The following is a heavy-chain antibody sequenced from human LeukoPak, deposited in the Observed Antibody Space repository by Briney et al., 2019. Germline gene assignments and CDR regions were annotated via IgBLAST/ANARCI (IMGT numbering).Heavy chain of an antibody. CDR2: IKSDGSST. Sequence: PGGSLRLSCAASGFSFSSYWMHWVRQAPGKGLVWVSRIKSDGSSTSYADSVKGRFTISRDNAKNTLYLQMNSLRAEDTALYHCARDPDYYDSSGDRFDYWGQGTLVTVSS. D-gene: IGHD3-22*01. CDR3: ARDPDYYDSSGDRFDY. J-gene: IGHJ4*02. CDR1: GFSFSSYW. V-gene: IGHV3-74*01.